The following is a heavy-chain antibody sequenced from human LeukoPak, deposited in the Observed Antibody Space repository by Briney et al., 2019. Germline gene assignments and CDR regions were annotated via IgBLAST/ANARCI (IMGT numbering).Heavy chain of an antibody. CDR2: IWHDGSNK. J-gene: IGHJ4*02. Sequence: PGGSLRLSCAASGFTFSSYDMHWVRQAPGKGLEWVAGIWHDGSNKYYADSVKGRFTISRDNSRNTLHLQMNSLRADDTAVFYCAREGRAVPNDYWGQGALGTVSS. D-gene: IGHD1-1*01. V-gene: IGHV3-33*01. CDR3: AREGRAVPNDY. CDR1: GFTFSSYD.